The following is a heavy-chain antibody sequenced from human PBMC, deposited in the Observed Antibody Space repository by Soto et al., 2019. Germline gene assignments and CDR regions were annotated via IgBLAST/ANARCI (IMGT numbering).Heavy chain of an antibody. D-gene: IGHD3-3*01. V-gene: IGHV1-18*01. CDR3: ARPLRLKDAFDI. Sequence: ASGEVSCKASGYTFTSYGISWVRQAPGQGLEWMGWISAYNGNTNYAQKLQGRVTMTTDTSTSTAYMELRSLRSDDTAVYYCARPLRLKDAFDIWAQETMVTVS. J-gene: IGHJ3*02. CDR2: ISAYNGNT. CDR1: GYTFTSYG.